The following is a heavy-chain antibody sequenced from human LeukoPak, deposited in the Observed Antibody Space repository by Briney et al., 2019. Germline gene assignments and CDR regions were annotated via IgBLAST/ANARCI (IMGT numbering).Heavy chain of an antibody. CDR1: GFTFSSYA. D-gene: IGHD6-6*01. CDR3: ASNIAARRNY. J-gene: IGHJ4*02. CDR2: ISYDGSNK. V-gene: IGHV3-30-3*01. Sequence: GGSLRLSCAASGFTFSSYAMHWVRQAPGKGLEWVAVISYDGSNKYYADSVKGRFTISRDNSKNTLYLQMNGLRAEDTAVYYCASNIAARRNYWGQGTLVTVSS.